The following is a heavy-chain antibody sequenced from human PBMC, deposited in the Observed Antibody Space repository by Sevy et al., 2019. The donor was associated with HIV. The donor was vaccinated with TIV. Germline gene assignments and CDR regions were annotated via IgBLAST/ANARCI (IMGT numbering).Heavy chain of an antibody. V-gene: IGHV4-34*01. Sequence: SETLSLTCAVYGGSFSGYYWSWIRQPPGKGLEWIGEINHSGSTNYNPSLKSRVTISVDTSKNQFSLKLSSVTAADTAVYYCARDPLPITMVRGVMGYYFDYWGQGTLVTVSS. J-gene: IGHJ4*02. CDR2: INHSGST. CDR1: GGSFSGYY. D-gene: IGHD3-10*01. CDR3: ARDPLPITMVRGVMGYYFDY.